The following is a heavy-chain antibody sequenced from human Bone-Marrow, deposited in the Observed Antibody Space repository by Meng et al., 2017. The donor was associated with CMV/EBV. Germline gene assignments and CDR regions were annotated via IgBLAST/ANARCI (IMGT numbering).Heavy chain of an antibody. D-gene: IGHD6-19*01. V-gene: IGHV1-2*02. J-gene: IGHJ4*02. CDR3: VRSSGWSLFDY. CDR2: IRSDGSAT. Sequence: QVQRVQSGADPRKPGASVKVSCKASGDTFTDYELHWVRQAPGQGLEWMGWIRSDGSATNYAQKFRGRVTMTRDASVSTAYMELSGLTSDDTAVYFCVRSSGWSLFDYWGPGALVTVSS. CDR1: GDTFTDYE.